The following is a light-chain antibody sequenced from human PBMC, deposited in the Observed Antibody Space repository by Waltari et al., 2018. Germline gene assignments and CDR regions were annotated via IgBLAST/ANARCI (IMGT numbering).Light chain of an antibody. V-gene: IGKV3-20*01. CDR2: DTS. CDR1: QTVRTTY. CDR3: QQYDISPLT. Sequence: EIVLTQSPGTLSLSPGERATLSCRASQTVRTTYLAWYQQKPGQAPTLLIYDTSSRATGIPDRFSGSGSGTDFFLTISSLEPEDFAVYYCQQYDISPLTFGGGTKVETK. J-gene: IGKJ4*01.